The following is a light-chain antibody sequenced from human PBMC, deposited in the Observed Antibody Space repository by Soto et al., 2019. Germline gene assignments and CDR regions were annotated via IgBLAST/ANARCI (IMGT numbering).Light chain of an antibody. CDR3: QQYTGYPVT. V-gene: IGKV1-5*03. CDR2: KAS. Sequence: DIQMTQATSTLSASVGDRVTITCRASQSISSWLAWYQQKPGEAPKLLIYKASSLESGVPSRFSGSGSGTEFTLTINYLQPDDFATYYCQQYTGYPVTFGQGTRLEIK. CDR1: QSISSW. J-gene: IGKJ5*01.